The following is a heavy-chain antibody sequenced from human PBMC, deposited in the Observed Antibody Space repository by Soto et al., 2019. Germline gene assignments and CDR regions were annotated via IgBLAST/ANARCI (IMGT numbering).Heavy chain of an antibody. CDR3: ARDTDYYDSSGFLDY. Sequence: GGSLSLSYAASGFTFRDYYMSWIPQAPGKGLEWVSYISSSGSTIYYADSVKGRFTISRDNAKNSLYLQMNSLRAEDTAVYYCARDTDYYDSSGFLDYWGQGTLVTVSS. CDR2: ISSSGSTI. J-gene: IGHJ4*02. D-gene: IGHD3-22*01. CDR1: GFTFRDYY. V-gene: IGHV3-11*01.